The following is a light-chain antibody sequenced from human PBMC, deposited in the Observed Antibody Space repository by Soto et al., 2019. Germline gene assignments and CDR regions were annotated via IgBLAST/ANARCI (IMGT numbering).Light chain of an antibody. CDR2: KAS. Sequence: DIQMTQSPSTLSASVGDTVTITCRASQSISSWLAWYQQKPGKAPKLLIYKASSLESGVQSRFSGSGSGTEFLIIISWLQPDDSATYDCQQYKCLWTFGQGTKVEIK. CDR3: QQYKCLWT. J-gene: IGKJ1*01. CDR1: QSISSW. V-gene: IGKV1-5*03.